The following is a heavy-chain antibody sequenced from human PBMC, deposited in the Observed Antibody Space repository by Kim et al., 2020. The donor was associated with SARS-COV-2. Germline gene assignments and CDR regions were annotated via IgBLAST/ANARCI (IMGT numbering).Heavy chain of an antibody. D-gene: IGHD1-26*01. V-gene: IGHV4-61*01. CDR1: GGSVSSGSYY. J-gene: IGHJ4*02. CDR2: TYNSGST. CDR3: ARVGEVGVAATTGADY. Sequence: SETLSLTCTVSGGSVSSGSYYWSWIRQPPGKGLEWIGYTYNSGSTNYNPSLESRVTISVDTSKNQFSLKLSSVTAADTAVYFCARVGEVGVAATTGADYWGQGTLVTVSS.